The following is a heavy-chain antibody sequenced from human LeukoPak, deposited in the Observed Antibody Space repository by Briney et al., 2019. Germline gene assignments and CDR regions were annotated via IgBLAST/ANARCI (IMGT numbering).Heavy chain of an antibody. D-gene: IGHD6-19*01. CDR3: AKATDSSGWYMFYYYMDV. CDR2: IRYDGSNK. J-gene: IGHJ6*03. CDR1: GFTFSTYG. Sequence: GGSLRLSCAASGFTFSTYGMHWVRQAPGKGLEWVAFIRYDGSNKYYASSVRGRVTISRDDSKNTLYLQMDSLRAEDTAVYYCAKATDSSGWYMFYYYMDVWGKGTTVTVSS. V-gene: IGHV3-30*02.